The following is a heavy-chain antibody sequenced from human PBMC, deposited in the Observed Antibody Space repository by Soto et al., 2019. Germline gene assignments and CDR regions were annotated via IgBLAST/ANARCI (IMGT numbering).Heavy chain of an antibody. V-gene: IGHV1-69*01. CDR3: ARGASNSTGWYTWFDP. Sequence: QVQLVQSGAEVKKPGSSVKVSCKASGGIFSTYPINWLRQAPGQGLEFMGGIIPKFGTTNYAQKFRGTVTITADESTSTAYMELNNLRSEDTAVYYCARGASNSTGWYTWFDPWGQGTLVTVSS. CDR1: GGIFSTYP. D-gene: IGHD6-19*01. CDR2: IIPKFGTT. J-gene: IGHJ5*02.